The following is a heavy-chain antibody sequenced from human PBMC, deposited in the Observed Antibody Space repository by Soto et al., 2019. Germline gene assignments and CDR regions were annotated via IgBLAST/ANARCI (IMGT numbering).Heavy chain of an antibody. CDR1: GFTFSSYG. V-gene: IGHV3-33*01. J-gene: IGHJ6*01. D-gene: IGHD6-19*01. Sequence: QVQLVESGGGVVQPGRSLRLSCAASGFTFSSYGMHWVRQAPGKGLEWVAVIWYDGSNKYYADSVKGRFTISRDNSKNTLYLQMNSLRAEDTAVYYCARDMALRQQYSSGWAGYDYYGMDVW. CDR2: IWYDGSNK. CDR3: ARDMALRQQYSSGWAGYDYYGMDV.